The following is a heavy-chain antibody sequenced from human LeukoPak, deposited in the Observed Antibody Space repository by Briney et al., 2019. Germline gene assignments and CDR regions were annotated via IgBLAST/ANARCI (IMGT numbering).Heavy chain of an antibody. Sequence: GGSLRLSCAASGFTFSSYEMNWVRQAPGKGLEWVSSISSSSSYIYYADSVKGRFTISRDNAKNSLYLQMNSLRAEDTAVYYCARESRKTGIAAAGGPDDAFDIWGQGTMVTVSS. V-gene: IGHV3-21*01. D-gene: IGHD6-13*01. CDR2: ISSSSSYI. J-gene: IGHJ3*02. CDR1: GFTFSSYE. CDR3: ARESRKTGIAAAGGPDDAFDI.